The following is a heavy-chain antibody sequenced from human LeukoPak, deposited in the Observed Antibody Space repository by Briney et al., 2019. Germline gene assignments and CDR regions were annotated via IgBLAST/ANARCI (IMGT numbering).Heavy chain of an antibody. CDR1: GFTFSSYA. CDR3: AKDVQQLVPDY. D-gene: IGHD6-13*01. V-gene: IGHV3-23*01. CDR2: IIGSGGST. J-gene: IGHJ4*02. Sequence: SGGSLRLSCAASGFTFSSYAMSWVRQAPGKGREWGSAIIGSGGSTSYAASVKGRFTISRDNSKTPLYLQMNSLRAEDPAVYYCAKDVQQLVPDYWGQGTLVTVSS.